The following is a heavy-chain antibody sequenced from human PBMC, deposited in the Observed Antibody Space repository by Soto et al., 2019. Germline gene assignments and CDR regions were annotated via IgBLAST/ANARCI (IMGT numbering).Heavy chain of an antibody. V-gene: IGHV4-61*01. CDR2: IYYSGST. CDR3: ASSGGSYYYYGMDV. D-gene: IGHD1-26*01. J-gene: IGHJ6*02. CDR1: GGSVSSGSYY. Sequence: SETLSLTCTVSGGSVSSGSYYWSWIRQPPGKGLEWIGYIYYSGSTNYNPSLKSRVTISVDTSKNQFSLKLSSVTAADTAVYYCASSGGSYYYYGMDVWGQGTTVTVSS.